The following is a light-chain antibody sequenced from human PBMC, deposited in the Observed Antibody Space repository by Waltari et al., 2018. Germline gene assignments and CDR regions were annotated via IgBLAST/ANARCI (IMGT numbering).Light chain of an antibody. J-gene: IGLJ2*01. CDR2: DVS. V-gene: IGLV2-14*03. Sequence: QPALTQPASVSGSPGQSTPIPCTGTSSYVGAYSYVSWYQQHPGKAPKLMIFDVSIRPSGVSNRFSGSKSGNTASLTISGLQAEDEADYYCSSYISSSTLELFGGGTSLTVL. CDR1: SSYVGAYSY. CDR3: SSYISSSTLEL.